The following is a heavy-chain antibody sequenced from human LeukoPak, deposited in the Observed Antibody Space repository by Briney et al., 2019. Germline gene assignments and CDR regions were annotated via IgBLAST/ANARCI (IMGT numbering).Heavy chain of an antibody. V-gene: IGHV1-69*04. CDR1: VGTFSSYT. Sequence: SVKVSCKASVGTFSSYTISWVRQAPGQGLEWMGRIIPILGIANYAQKFQGRVTITADKSTSTAYMELSSLRSEDTAVYYCARDPSKAAGKALDVWGKGTTVSVSS. CDR3: ARDPSKAAGKALDV. D-gene: IGHD6-13*01. J-gene: IGHJ6*04. CDR2: IIPILGIA.